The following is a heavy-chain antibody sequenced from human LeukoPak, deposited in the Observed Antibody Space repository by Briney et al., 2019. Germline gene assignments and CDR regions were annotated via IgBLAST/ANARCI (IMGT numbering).Heavy chain of an antibody. V-gene: IGHV1-2*02. J-gene: IGHJ4*02. CDR3: ARVKVWSGYPVDY. Sequence: ASVKVSCKASGYTFTGYYMHWVRQAPGQGLEWMGWINPNSGGTNYAQKVQGRVTMTRDTSISTAYMELSRLRSDDTAVYYCARVKVWSGYPVDYWGQGTLVTVSS. D-gene: IGHD3-3*01. CDR1: GYTFTGYY. CDR2: INPNSGGT.